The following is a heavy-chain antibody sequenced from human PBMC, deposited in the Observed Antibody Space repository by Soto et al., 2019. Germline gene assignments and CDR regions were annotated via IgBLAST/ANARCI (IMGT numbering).Heavy chain of an antibody. CDR1: GGTFSSYA. J-gene: IGHJ4*02. V-gene: IGHV1-69*12. D-gene: IGHD5-12*01. CDR3: VRVVAIPGYPDN. Sequence: QVQLVQSGAEVRQPASSVKVSCKTSGGTFSSYAISWVRQAHGQGLEWMGGIVPIVDTSTYAQKFQGRVMITADESTSTVYMELSSLRSDDTAVYYCVRVVAIPGYPDNWGQGTLVTVSS. CDR2: IVPIVDTS.